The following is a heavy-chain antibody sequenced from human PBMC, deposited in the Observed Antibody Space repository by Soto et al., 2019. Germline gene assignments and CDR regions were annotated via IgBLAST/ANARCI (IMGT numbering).Heavy chain of an antibody. CDR1: GFTFSSYA. V-gene: IGHV3-23*01. J-gene: IGHJ4*02. CDR3: AKDPRTYYYDSSGYPDSYFDY. Sequence: GGSLRLSCAASGFTFSSYAMSWVRQAPGKGLEWVSAISGSGGSTYYADSVKGGFTISRDNAKNTLYLQMNSLRAEDTAVYYCAKDPRTYYYDSSGYPDSYFDYWGQGTLVTVSS. CDR2: ISGSGGST. D-gene: IGHD3-22*01.